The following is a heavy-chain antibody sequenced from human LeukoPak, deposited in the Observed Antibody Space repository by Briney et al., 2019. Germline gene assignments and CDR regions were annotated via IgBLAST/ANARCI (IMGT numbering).Heavy chain of an antibody. V-gene: IGHV4-4*02. D-gene: IGHD3-10*01. Sequence: SETLSLTCTVSGGSISSSNWWSWVRQPPGKGLEWIGSIYYSGSTYYNPSLKSRVTISVDTSKNQFSLKLRSVTAADAAVYYCARVEEGYGSGRRQNYYYYYMDVWGKGTTVTISS. J-gene: IGHJ6*03. CDR1: GGSISSSNW. CDR2: IYYSGST. CDR3: ARVEEGYGSGRRQNYYYYYMDV.